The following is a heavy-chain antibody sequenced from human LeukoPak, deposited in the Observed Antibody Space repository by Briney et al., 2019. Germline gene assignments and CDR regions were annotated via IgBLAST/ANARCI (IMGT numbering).Heavy chain of an antibody. D-gene: IGHD6-13*01. Sequence: GSSVKVSCKASGGTFSSYAISWVRQAPGQGLEWMGWINTNTGNPTYAQGFTGRFVFSLDTSVSTAYLQISSLKAEDTAVYYCAIQAAAGLYYFDYWGQGTLVTVSS. V-gene: IGHV7-4-1*02. J-gene: IGHJ4*02. CDR1: GGTFSSYA. CDR2: INTNTGNP. CDR3: AIQAAAGLYYFDY.